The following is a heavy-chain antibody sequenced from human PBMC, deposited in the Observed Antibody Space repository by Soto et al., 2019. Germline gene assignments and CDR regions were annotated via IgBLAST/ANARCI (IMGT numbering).Heavy chain of an antibody. D-gene: IGHD6-19*01. J-gene: IGHJ6*02. CDR3: AREGIAVAGPGDRDYYGMDV. V-gene: IGHV3-33*01. Sequence: QVQLVESGGGVVQPGRSLRLSCAASGFTFSSYGMHWVRQAPGKGLEWVAVIWYDGSNKYYADSVKGRFTISRDNSKNRXYXXMNGLRAEDTAVYYCAREGIAVAGPGDRDYYGMDVWGQGTTVTVSS. CDR2: IWYDGSNK. CDR1: GFTFSSYG.